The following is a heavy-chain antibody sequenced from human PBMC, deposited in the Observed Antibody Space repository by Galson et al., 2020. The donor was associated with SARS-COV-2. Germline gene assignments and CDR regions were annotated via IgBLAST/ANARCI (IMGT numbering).Heavy chain of an antibody. CDR3: ARGNGPGAYLIDY. CDR2: MWSDGSDQ. V-gene: IGHV3-33*01. D-gene: IGHD1-1*01. J-gene: IGHJ4*02. Sequence: GESLKISCTTSGFSFSNYAMHWVRQAPGKGLEWVTLMWSDGSDQNYAASVKGRFTISRDNSKSTLYLQMNNLRVEDTAVYYCARGNGPGAYLIDYCGQGARGTVSS. CDR1: GFSFSNYA.